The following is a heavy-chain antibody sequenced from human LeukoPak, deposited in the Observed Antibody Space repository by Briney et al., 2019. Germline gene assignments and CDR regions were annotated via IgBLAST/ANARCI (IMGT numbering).Heavy chain of an antibody. CDR2: IIPMFGTT. CDR3: ASVTVTTWAPDGHMDV. D-gene: IGHD4-11*01. CDR1: GDTFSNYA. J-gene: IGHJ6*03. V-gene: IGHV1-69*05. Sequence: SVKVSCKASGDTFSNYAISWVRQAPGQGLEWMGRIIPMFGTTNYAQKFQGRVTITTDESTSTAYMEVRSLRIEDTAVYYCASVTVTTWAPDGHMDVWGKGTTVTVSS.